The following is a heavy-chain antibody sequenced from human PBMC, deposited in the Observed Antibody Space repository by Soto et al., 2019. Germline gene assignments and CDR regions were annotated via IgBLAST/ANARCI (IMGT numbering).Heavy chain of an antibody. CDR2: IYYSGST. CDR3: ARHPPLGYCSGGSCYFDP. Sequence: QLQLQESGPGLVKPSETLSLTCTVSGGSISSSSYYWGWIRQPPGKGLEWIGSIYYSGSTYYNPSLKSRVTISVSTSKSQFSLKLRSVTAADTAVYYCARHPPLGYCSGGSCYFDPWGQGTLVTVSS. CDR1: GGSISSSSYY. V-gene: IGHV4-39*01. D-gene: IGHD2-15*01. J-gene: IGHJ5*02.